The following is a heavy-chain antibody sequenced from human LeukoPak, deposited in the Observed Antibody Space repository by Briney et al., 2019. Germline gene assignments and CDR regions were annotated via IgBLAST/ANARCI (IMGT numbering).Heavy chain of an antibody. V-gene: IGHV3-73*01. CDR1: AFTLSDFT. CDR2: IRSKANNYAT. J-gene: IGHJ4*02. Sequence: GSLRLSCAAPAFTLSDFTMHWVRQASGKGLEWVARIRSKANNYATEYGASVKGRFTISRDNAKNSLYLQMNSLRAEDTAVYYCARTTVISEAFDYWGQGTLVTVSS. D-gene: IGHD4-17*01. CDR3: ARTTVISEAFDY.